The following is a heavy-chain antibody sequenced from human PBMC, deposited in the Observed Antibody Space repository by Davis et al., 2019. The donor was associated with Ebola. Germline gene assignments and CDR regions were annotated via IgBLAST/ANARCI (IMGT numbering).Heavy chain of an antibody. CDR3: ARGGNAGQRTFDT. CDR1: GYIFSSHW. J-gene: IGHJ3*02. CDR2: ISPGDSLT. V-gene: IGHV5-51*01. D-gene: IGHD2-2*01. Sequence: GESLKISCKVSGYIFSSHWIAWVRQKPGEGLEWMGSISPGDSLTRYSPSFQGQVTISVDRSVTTAYLQWSSLKASDTAMYYCARGGNAGQRTFDTWGQGTIVTVPS.